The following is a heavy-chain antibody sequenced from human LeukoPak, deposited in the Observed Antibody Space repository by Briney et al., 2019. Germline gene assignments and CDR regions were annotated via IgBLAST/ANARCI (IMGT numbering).Heavy chain of an antibody. CDR3: ARWGSGTSPFDD. D-gene: IGHD3-16*01. Sequence: PSETLSLTCAVYGGSFSGYYWSWIRQPPGKGLEWIGEINHSGSTYYNPSLKSRVTISVDTSKNQFSLKLSSVTAADTAVYFCARWGSGTSPFDDWGQGTLVTVSS. V-gene: IGHV4-34*01. J-gene: IGHJ4*02. CDR2: INHSGST. CDR1: GGSFSGYY.